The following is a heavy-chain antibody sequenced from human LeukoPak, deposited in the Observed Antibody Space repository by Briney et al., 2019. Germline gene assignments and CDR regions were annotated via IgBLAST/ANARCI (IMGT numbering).Heavy chain of an antibody. D-gene: IGHD2-21*02. CDR3: ARGSTSDWPLEY. CDR1: GYTFINYA. J-gene: IGHJ4*02. V-gene: IGHV1-3*01. CDR2: INAHNGDT. Sequence: GASVKVSCKASGYTFINYAIHWVRQAPGQRLEWMGWINAHNGDTKYSQKFQGRVAITRDTSAGIVYMELSTLRFGDTAVYYCARGSTSDWPLEYWGRGILVTVSS.